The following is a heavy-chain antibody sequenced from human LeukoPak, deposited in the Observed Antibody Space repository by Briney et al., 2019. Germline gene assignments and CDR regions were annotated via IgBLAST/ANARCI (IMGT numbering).Heavy chain of an antibody. D-gene: IGHD6-19*01. Sequence: PGGSLRLSCAASGFTFSSYSMNWVRQAPGKGLEWVSSISSSSSYIYYADSVKGRFTISRDNAKNSLYLQMNSLKTEDTAVYYCTSGSSGWYTFSDYWGQGTLVTVSS. CDR3: TSGSSGWYTFSDY. V-gene: IGHV3-21*04. CDR1: GFTFSSYS. J-gene: IGHJ4*02. CDR2: ISSSSSYI.